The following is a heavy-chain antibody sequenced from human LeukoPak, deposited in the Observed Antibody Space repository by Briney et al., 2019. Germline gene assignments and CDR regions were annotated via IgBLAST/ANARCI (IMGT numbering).Heavy chain of an antibody. Sequence: GGSLRLSCAASGFTFSSYSMNWVRQAPGKGLEWVSSISSSSSYIYYADSVKGRFTISRDNAKNSLYLQMNSLRAEDTAVYYCARVQGGGSSWYDYYYGMDVWGQGTTVTVSS. V-gene: IGHV3-21*01. CDR2: ISSSSSYI. J-gene: IGHJ6*02. CDR1: GFTFSSYS. CDR3: ARVQGGGSSWYDYYYGMDV. D-gene: IGHD6-13*01.